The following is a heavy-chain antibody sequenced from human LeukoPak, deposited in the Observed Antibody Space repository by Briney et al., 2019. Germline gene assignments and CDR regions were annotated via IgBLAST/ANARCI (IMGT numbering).Heavy chain of an antibody. V-gene: IGHV4-59*01. Sequence: SETLSLTCTVSGASISSYHWSWIRQPPGKGLEWIGYIYYSGSTTYNPSLESRVTISVGTSKTQFSLKLSSVTAADTAVYYCARSASTAHDYWGQGTLVTVSS. CDR2: IYYSGST. CDR1: GASISSYH. J-gene: IGHJ4*02. CDR3: ARSASTAHDY.